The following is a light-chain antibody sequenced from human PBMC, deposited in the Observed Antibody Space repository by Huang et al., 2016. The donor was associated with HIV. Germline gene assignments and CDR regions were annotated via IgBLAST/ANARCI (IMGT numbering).Light chain of an antibody. Sequence: EIVMTQSPVTLSVSPGERVTLSCRASEGIRTNLAWYQQKPGQPPRLLIYGASTRATGIPARLSGRGSATEFTLTIDRLQSEDCAVYCCQQDNNWPRRFGQGTKVEVK. CDR2: GAS. CDR1: EGIRTN. CDR3: QQDNNWPRR. J-gene: IGKJ1*01. V-gene: IGKV3-15*01.